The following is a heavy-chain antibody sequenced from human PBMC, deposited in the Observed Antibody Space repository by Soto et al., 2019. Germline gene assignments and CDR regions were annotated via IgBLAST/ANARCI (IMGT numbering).Heavy chain of an antibody. CDR1: GYTFTSYY. D-gene: IGHD1-7*01. Sequence: ASVKVSCKASGYTFTSYYIHWVRQAPGQGLEWMGIISPSGGSTSYAQKFQGRVTMTRDTSTSTVYMELSSLRSEDTAVYYCARDWETGITGTVYYFDYWGQGTLVTVSS. V-gene: IGHV1-46*01. CDR3: ARDWETGITGTVYYFDY. J-gene: IGHJ4*02. CDR2: ISPSGGST.